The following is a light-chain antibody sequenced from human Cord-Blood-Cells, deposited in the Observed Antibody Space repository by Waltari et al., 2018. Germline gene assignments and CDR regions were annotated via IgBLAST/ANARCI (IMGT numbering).Light chain of an antibody. CDR1: SSNIGSNY. CDR2: RNN. CDR3: AAWDDSLRV. Sequence: QSVLTQPPSASGTPGQRVTISCSGSSSNIGSNYVYWYQQLPGTAPNLLIYRNNQRPSGVPDRFSGSKSGTSASLAISGLRSEDEADYYCAAWDDSLRVFGTGTKVTVL. J-gene: IGLJ1*01. V-gene: IGLV1-47*01.